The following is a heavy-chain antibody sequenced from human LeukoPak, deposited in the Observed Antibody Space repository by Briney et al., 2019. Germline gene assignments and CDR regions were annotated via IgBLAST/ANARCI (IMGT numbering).Heavy chain of an antibody. D-gene: IGHD1-26*01. CDR3: ASKATYYYYMDV. J-gene: IGHJ6*03. Sequence: SETLSLTCTVSGGSVSSGGYYWSWIRQPPGKGLEWIGYIYQSGTTYYSPSLKSRVTISVDRSKNQFSLNLNSLTAADTAVYYCASKATYYYYMDVWGKGTTVTVSS. CDR1: GGSVSSGGYY. CDR2: IYQSGTT. V-gene: IGHV4-30-2*01.